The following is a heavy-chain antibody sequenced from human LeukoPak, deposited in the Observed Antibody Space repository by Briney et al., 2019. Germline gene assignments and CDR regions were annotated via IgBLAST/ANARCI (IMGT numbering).Heavy chain of an antibody. J-gene: IGHJ4*02. Sequence: SVKLSCKASGGTFSSYAISWVRQAPGQGLEWMGGIIPIFGTANYAQKFQGRVTITADESTSTAYMELSSLRSEDTAVYYRARDFYSSGWYDYWGQGTLVTVSS. CDR1: GGTFSSYA. D-gene: IGHD6-19*01. CDR3: ARDFYSSGWYDY. CDR2: IIPIFGTA. V-gene: IGHV1-69*13.